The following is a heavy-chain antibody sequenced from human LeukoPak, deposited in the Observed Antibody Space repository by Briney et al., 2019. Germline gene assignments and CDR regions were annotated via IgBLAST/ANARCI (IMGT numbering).Heavy chain of an antibody. V-gene: IGHV3-7*01. CDR2: IKEDESEK. CDR1: GFTFSSYW. J-gene: IGHJ4*02. D-gene: IGHD5-24*01. Sequence: GGSLRLSCAVSGFTFSSYWMSWVRQAPGNGPEWVANIKEDESEKNYVDSVKGRFTISRDNAKNSLYLQMNSLRAEDTAVYYCARLTSRDSVGWLRRRSYYFDYWGQGTLVTVSS. CDR3: ARLTSRDSVGWLRRRSYYFDY.